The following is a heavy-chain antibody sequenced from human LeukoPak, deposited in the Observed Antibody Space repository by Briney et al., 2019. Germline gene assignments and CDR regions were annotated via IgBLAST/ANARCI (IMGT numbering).Heavy chain of an antibody. CDR2: INHSGST. V-gene: IGHV4-34*01. CDR3: ARESPLGMTTVTHFDY. D-gene: IGHD4-11*01. CDR1: GGSFSGYY. Sequence: SETLSLTCAVYGGSFSGYYWSWIRQPPGKGLEWIGEINHSGSTNYNPSLKSRVTISIDTSKNQFSLKLSPVTAADTAVYYCARESPLGMTTVTHFDYWGQGTLVTVSS. J-gene: IGHJ4*02.